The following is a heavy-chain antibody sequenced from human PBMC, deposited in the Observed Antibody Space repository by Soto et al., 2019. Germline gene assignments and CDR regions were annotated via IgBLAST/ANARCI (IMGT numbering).Heavy chain of an antibody. D-gene: IGHD5-12*01. CDR1: GGSISSSGYY. J-gene: IGHJ5*02. V-gene: IGHV4-31*03. CDR2: IDDSGST. CDR3: AREEGGGYDHRWFDP. Sequence: QVQLQESGPGLVKPSQTLSLTCTVSGGSISSSGYYWSWIRQHPGKGLEWIGYIDDSGSTYYNPSLKSRVTISVDTSKNPFSLKLSSVTAADTAVYYCAREEGGGYDHRWFDPWGQGTLVTVSS.